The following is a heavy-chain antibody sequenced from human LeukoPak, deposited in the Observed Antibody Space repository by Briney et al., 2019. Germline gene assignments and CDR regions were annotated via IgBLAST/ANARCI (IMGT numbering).Heavy chain of an antibody. V-gene: IGHV4-34*01. CDR2: INHSGST. J-gene: IGHJ3*02. D-gene: IGHD3-9*01. CDR3: AREGLELRYFDWLLPDAFDI. CDR1: GGSFSGYY. Sequence: SETLSLTCAVYGGSFSGYYWSWIRQPPGKGLEWIGEINHSGSTNYNPSLKSRVTISVDTSKNQFSLKLSSVTAADTAVYYCAREGLELRYFDWLLPDAFDIWGQGTMVTVSS.